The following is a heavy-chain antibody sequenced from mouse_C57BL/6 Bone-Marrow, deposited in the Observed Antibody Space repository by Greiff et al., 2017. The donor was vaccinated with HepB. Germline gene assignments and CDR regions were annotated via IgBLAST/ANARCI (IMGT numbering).Heavy chain of an antibody. CDR2: INPSSGYT. J-gene: IGHJ2*01. V-gene: IGHV1-4*01. Sequence: VQLQQSGAELARPGASVKMSCKASGYTFTSYTMHWVKQRPGQGLEWIGYINPSSGYTKYNQKFKDTATLTADKSSSTAYMQLSSLTSEDSAVYYCARDGNDYCSSYDYGDYWGRGTTLTVTS. D-gene: IGHD1-1*01. CDR1: GYTFTSYT. CDR3: ARDGNDYCSSYDYGDY.